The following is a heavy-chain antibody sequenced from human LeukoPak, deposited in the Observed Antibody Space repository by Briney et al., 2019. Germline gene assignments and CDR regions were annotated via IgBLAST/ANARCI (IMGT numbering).Heavy chain of an antibody. V-gene: IGHV3-23*01. CDR2: ISGSGGST. J-gene: IGHJ4*02. CDR1: GFAFSSHA. CDR3: AKDKFFIGVVVSFDY. D-gene: IGHD2-15*01. Sequence: GGSLRLSCAASGFAFSSHAMSWVRQPPGKGLEWVSAISGSGGSTYYADSVKGRFTISRDNSKNTLYLQMTSLRAEDTAVYYCAKDKFFIGVVVSFDYWGEGTLVTVSS.